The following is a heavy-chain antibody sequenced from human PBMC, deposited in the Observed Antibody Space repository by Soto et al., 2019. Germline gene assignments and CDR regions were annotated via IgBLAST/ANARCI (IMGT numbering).Heavy chain of an antibody. V-gene: IGHV3-9*01. D-gene: IGHD5-12*01. Sequence: EVQLVESGGGLVQPGRSLRLSCAASGFTFDDYAMHWVRQAPGKGLEWVSGLSWNSGSIGYADSVKGRFTISGDNAKNSLYLQMNSLRAKDTALYYCAKALGNIVLSYAFDIWGQGTMVTVSS. J-gene: IGHJ3*02. CDR1: GFTFDDYA. CDR3: AKALGNIVLSYAFDI. CDR2: LSWNSGSI.